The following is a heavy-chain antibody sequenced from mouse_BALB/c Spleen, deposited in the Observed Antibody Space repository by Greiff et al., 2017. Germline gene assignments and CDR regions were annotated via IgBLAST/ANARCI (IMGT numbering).Heavy chain of an antibody. J-gene: IGHJ2*01. CDR1: GFNIKDTY. V-gene: IGHV14-3*02. CDR3: VSSTSYYFDY. Sequence: ESGAELVKPGASVKLSCTASGFNIKDTYMHWVKQRPEQGLEWIGRIDPANGNTKYDPKFQGKATITADTSSNTAYLQLSSLTSEDTAVYYCVSSTSYYFDYWGQGTTLTVSS. CDR2: IDPANGNT. D-gene: IGHD5-1*01.